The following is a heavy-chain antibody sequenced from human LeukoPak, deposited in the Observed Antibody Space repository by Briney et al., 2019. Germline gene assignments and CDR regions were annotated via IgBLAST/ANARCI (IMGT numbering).Heavy chain of an antibody. CDR3: AKEGAEGFFDY. CDR2: ISWNSGSI. Sequence: GGSLRLSCAASGFTFDDYAMHWVRHAPGKGLEWVSGISWNSGSIGYADSVKGRFTISRDNAKNSLYLQMNSLRAEDTALYYCAKEGAEGFFDYWDQGTLVTVSS. CDR1: GFTFDDYA. V-gene: IGHV3-9*01. J-gene: IGHJ4*02.